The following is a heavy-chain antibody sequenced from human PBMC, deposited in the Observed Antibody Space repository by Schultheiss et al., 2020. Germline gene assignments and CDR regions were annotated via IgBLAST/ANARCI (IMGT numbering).Heavy chain of an antibody. J-gene: IGHJ4*02. V-gene: IGHV3-23*01. CDR2: ISGSGGST. CDR3: AKAESPFDS. CDR1: GFSFSSYA. Sequence: GGSLRLSCAASGFSFSSYAMSWVRQASGKGLEWVSAISGSGGSTHYADSVKGRFTVSRDNSKNTLYLQMNSLRAEDAAVYYCAKAESPFDSWGQGTLVTVSS.